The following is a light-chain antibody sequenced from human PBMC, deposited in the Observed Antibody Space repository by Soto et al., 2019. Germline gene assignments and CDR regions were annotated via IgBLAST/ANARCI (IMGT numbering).Light chain of an antibody. Sequence: QSVLTQPPSVTGAPGQRVTISCTGNNSNIGAGSGVNWYQQFPDKAPKLLIYANTHRPSGVPYRFSGSTSATSASLAITGLQTQDDADYYCQSFDSILTGLIFGGGTKLTVL. CDR1: NSNIGAGSG. CDR2: ANT. J-gene: IGLJ2*01. V-gene: IGLV1-40*01. CDR3: QSFDSILTGLI.